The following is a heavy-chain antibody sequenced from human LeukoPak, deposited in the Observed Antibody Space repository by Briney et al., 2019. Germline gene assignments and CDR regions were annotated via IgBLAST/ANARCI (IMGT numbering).Heavy chain of an antibody. J-gene: IGHJ4*02. V-gene: IGHV4-4*07. D-gene: IGHD1-7*01. CDR1: GGSISGYY. CDR3: ARGLGTTNLDY. CDR2: VYTSRST. Sequence: PSETLSLTCTVSGGSVSGGSISGYYWSWIRQPAGKGLEWIGRVYTSRSTNYNPSLKSRVTMSVDTSKNQFSLKLSSVTAADTAVYYCARGLGTTNLDYWGQGTLVTVSS.